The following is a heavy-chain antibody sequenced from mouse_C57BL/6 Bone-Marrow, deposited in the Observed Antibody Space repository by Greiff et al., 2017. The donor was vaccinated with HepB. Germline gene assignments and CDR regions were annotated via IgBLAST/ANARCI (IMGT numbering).Heavy chain of an antibody. CDR2: ISSGSSTI. CDR3: ARLGYYGSSSMDY. V-gene: IGHV5-17*01. CDR1: GFTFSDYG. Sequence: EVKLVESGGGLVKPGGSLKLSCAASGFTFSDYGMHWVRQAPEKGLEWVAYISSGSSTIYYADTVKGRFTISRDHAKNTLFLQMTSLRSEDTAMYYCARLGYYGSSSMDYWGQGTSVTVSS. J-gene: IGHJ4*01. D-gene: IGHD1-1*01.